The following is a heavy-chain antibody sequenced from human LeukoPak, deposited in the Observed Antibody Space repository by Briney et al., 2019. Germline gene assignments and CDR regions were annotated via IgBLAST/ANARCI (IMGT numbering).Heavy chain of an antibody. CDR3: ARVNYGSATKEDY. D-gene: IGHD3-10*01. J-gene: IGHJ4*02. V-gene: IGHV4-31*03. CDR2: IYYSGSA. CDR1: GGSISSGGYY. Sequence: SQTLSLTCTVSGGSISSGGYYWSWIRQHPGKGLEWIGYIYYSGSAYYNPSLKSRVTISVDTSENQFSLKLSSVTAADTAVYYCARVNYGSATKEDYWGQGTLVTVSS.